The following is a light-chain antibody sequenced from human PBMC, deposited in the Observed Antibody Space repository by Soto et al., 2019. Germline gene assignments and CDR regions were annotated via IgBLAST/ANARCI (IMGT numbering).Light chain of an antibody. J-gene: IGLJ3*02. Sequence: SYELTQPPSVSVAPGQTARITCGGNNIGSKSVHWYQQKPGQAPVLVVYDDSDRPSGIPEGFSGSNSGNTATLTIGRVEAGDEADYYCQVWDSSSPNWVFGGGTKLTVL. CDR3: QVWDSSSPNWV. CDR1: NIGSKS. V-gene: IGLV3-21*02. CDR2: DDS.